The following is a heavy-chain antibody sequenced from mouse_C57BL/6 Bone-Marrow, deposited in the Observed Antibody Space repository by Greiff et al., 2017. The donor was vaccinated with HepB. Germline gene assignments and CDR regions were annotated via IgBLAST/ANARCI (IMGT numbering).Heavy chain of an antibody. V-gene: IGHV1-64*01. CDR3: ARSRAYYYGSSYLY. Sequence: VQLQQPGAELVKPGASVKLSCKASGYTFTSYWMPWVKQRPGQGLEWIGMIHPNSGSTNYNEKFKSKATLTVDKSSSTAYMQLSSLTSEDSAVYYCARSRAYYYGSSYLYWGQGTTLTVSS. CDR1: GYTFTSYW. J-gene: IGHJ2*01. CDR2: IHPNSGST. D-gene: IGHD1-1*01.